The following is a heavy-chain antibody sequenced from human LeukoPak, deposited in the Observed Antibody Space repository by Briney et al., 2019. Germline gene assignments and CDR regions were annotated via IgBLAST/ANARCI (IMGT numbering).Heavy chain of an antibody. Sequence: GGSLRLSCAASGFTFSSYAMSWVRQAPGKGLEWVSAISGSGGSTYYADSVKGRFTISRDNSKNTLYLQMNSLRAEDTAVYYCAKDGGSYYYYYYMDVWGKGTTVTVSS. J-gene: IGHJ6*03. CDR2: ISGSGGST. CDR1: GFTFSSYA. V-gene: IGHV3-23*01. CDR3: AKDGGSYYYYYYMDV. D-gene: IGHD1-26*01.